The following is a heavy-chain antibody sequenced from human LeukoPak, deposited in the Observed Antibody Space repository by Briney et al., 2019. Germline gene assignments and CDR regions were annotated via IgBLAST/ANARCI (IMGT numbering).Heavy chain of an antibody. V-gene: IGHV4-30-2*01. CDR1: GGSISSGGYS. D-gene: IGHD4-17*01. Sequence: PSETLSLTCAVSGGSISSGGYSWSWIRQPPGKGLEWIGYIYHSGSTYYNPSLKSRVTISVDRSKNQFSLKLSSVTAADTAVYYCARGRRLSGYGDHPARWDFDLWGRGTLVTVSS. CDR2: IYHSGST. J-gene: IGHJ2*01. CDR3: ARGRRLSGYGDHPARWDFDL.